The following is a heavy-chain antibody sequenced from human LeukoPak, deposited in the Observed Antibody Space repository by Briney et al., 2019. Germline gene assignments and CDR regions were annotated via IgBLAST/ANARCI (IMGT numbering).Heavy chain of an antibody. CDR2: IYYSGST. D-gene: IGHD3-10*01. CDR3: ASSKVRGVIRALDY. CDR1: GGFISSYY. V-gene: IGHV4-59*01. Sequence: SETLSLTCTVSGGFISSYYWSWIRQPPGKGLEWIGYIYYSGSTNYNPSLKSRVTISVDTSKNQFSLKLSSVTAADTAVYYCASSKVRGVIRALDYWGQGTLVTVSS. J-gene: IGHJ4*02.